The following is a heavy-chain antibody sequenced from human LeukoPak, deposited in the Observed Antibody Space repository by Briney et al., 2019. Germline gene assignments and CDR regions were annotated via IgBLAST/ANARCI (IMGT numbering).Heavy chain of an antibody. CDR1: GGSISSSSYY. D-gene: IGHD3-10*01. CDR2: IYYSGST. V-gene: IGHV4-39*01. J-gene: IGHJ4*02. CDR3: ARLQAGHFDH. Sequence: SETLSLTCTVSGGSISSSSYYWGWIRQPPGKGLEWIGCIYYSGSTYYNPSLKSRVTISVDTSKNQFSLKLSSVTAADTAVYYCARLQAGHFDHWGQGTLVTVSS.